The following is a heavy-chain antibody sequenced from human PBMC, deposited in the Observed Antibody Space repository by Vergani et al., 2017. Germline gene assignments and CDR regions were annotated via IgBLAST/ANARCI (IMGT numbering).Heavy chain of an antibody. Sequence: EVHLVESGGGLVQPGRSLRLSCAASGFTFDDYGMSWVRQAPGKGLEWVSGINWNGGSTGYADSVKGRFTISRDNAKNSLYLQMNSLRAEDTAVYYCSSQYYYDSSGKRGYWGQGTLVTVSS. J-gene: IGHJ4*02. CDR3: SSQYYYDSSGKRGY. CDR1: GFTFDDYG. CDR2: INWNGGST. V-gene: IGHV3-20*04. D-gene: IGHD3-22*01.